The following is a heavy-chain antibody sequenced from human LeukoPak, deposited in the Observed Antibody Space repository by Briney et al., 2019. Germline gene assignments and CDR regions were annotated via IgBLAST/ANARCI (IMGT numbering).Heavy chain of an antibody. V-gene: IGHV3-23*01. CDR2: ISGGGVST. D-gene: IGHD6-19*01. CDR3: AKEPRASGWPYFDY. CDR1: GFTFSSYA. Sequence: PGGSLRLSCAASGFTFSSYAMSWVRQAPGKGLEWVSGISGGGVSTYYADSVKGRFTISRDNSKNTLYLQMNSLRAEDTAVYYCAKEPRASGWPYFDYWGQGTLVTVSS. J-gene: IGHJ4*02.